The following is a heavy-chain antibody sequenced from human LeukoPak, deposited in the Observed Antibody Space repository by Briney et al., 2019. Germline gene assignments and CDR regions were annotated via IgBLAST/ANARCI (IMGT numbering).Heavy chain of an antibody. CDR3: ARDRDWYGMDV. Sequence: SETLSLTYTVSGGSISSGGYYWSWIRQHPGKGLEWIGYIYYSGSTYYNPSLKSRVTISVDTSKNQFSLKLSSVTAADTAVYYCARDRDWYGMDVWGQGTTVTVSS. D-gene: IGHD3/OR15-3a*01. J-gene: IGHJ6*02. CDR2: IYYSGST. V-gene: IGHV4-31*03. CDR1: GGSISSGGYY.